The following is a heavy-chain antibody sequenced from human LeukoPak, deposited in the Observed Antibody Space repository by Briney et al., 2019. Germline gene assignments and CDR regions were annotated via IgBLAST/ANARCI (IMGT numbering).Heavy chain of an antibody. CDR1: GFTFSNYS. CDR3: ASLGESSGWYRPFDY. J-gene: IGHJ4*02. Sequence: PGGSLRLSCAASGFTFSNYSMNWVRQAPGKGLEGVASINSSSSYIYYADSVKGRFTISRDNAKNSLYLQMNSLRAEDTAVYYCASLGESSGWYRPFDYWGEGSQVTVSS. CDR2: INSSSSYI. V-gene: IGHV3-21*01. D-gene: IGHD6-19*01.